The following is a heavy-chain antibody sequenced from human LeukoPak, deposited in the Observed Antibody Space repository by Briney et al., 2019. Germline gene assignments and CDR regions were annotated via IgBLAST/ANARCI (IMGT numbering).Heavy chain of an antibody. D-gene: IGHD3-10*01. CDR2: ISYDGSNK. CDR1: GFTFSSYA. V-gene: IGHV3-30-3*01. Sequence: GRSLRLSCAASGFTFSSYAMHWVRQAPGKGLEWVAIISYDGSNKYYADSVKGRFTISRDNSKNTLYLQMNSLRAEDTAVYYCAKDSGRFYYYGSGSPHYWGQGTLVTVSS. J-gene: IGHJ4*02. CDR3: AKDSGRFYYYGSGSPHY.